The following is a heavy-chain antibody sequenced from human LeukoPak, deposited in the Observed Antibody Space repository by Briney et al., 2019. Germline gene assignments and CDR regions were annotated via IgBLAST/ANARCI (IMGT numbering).Heavy chain of an antibody. CDR2: IYYSGST. CDR3: ARANTNDFWSGYSHSHFDY. CDR1: GGSISSSSYY. Sequence: SETLSLTCTVSGGSISSSSYYWGWIRQPPGKGLEWIGSIYYSGSTYYNPSLKSRVTISVDTSKNQFSLKLSSVTAADTAVYYCARANTNDFWSGYSHSHFDYWGQGTLVTVSS. D-gene: IGHD3-3*01. V-gene: IGHV4-39*07. J-gene: IGHJ4*02.